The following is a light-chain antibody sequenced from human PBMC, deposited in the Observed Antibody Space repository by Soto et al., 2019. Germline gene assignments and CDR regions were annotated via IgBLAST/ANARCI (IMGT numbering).Light chain of an antibody. V-gene: IGLV2-18*02. CDR2: GVT. CDR3: ISYTDSSTYV. J-gene: IGLJ1*01. Sequence: QSALTQPPSVSGSPGQSVTLSCTGTSNDVASNYRVSWYQQPPGTAPQLVIYGVTNRPSGVPDRFSGSRSGNTASLTISGLQAEDEADYFCISYTDSSTYVFGTGTKLTVL. CDR1: SNDVASNYR.